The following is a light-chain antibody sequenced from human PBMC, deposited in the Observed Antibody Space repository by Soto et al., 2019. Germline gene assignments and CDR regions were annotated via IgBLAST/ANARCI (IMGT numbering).Light chain of an antibody. V-gene: IGKV3-11*01. CDR3: QQRSHWPPVT. CDR2: DSS. CDR1: QSVRRY. Sequence: EIVLTQSPATMSLSQWERATLSCSASQSVRRYLAWYQQKPCQPPRLLIYDSSNKATGLPARFSGSGSGTDCTLTISSLEPEDFAVYYCQQRSHWPPVTVGGGTKVEIK. J-gene: IGKJ4*01.